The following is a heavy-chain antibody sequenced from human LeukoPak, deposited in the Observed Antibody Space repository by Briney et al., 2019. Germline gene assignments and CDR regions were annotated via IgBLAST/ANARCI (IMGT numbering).Heavy chain of an antibody. CDR3: ARDRLRWPKIDY. D-gene: IGHD4-23*01. J-gene: IGHJ4*02. Sequence: PSETLSLTCAVYGGSFSGYYWSWIRQPPGKELEWIGSIYYSVTTYYNPSLKSRVTISVDTSKNQFSLKLNSVTAADTAVYYCARDRLRWPKIDYWGQGTLVTVSS. V-gene: IGHV4-34*01. CDR1: GGSFSGYY. CDR2: IYYSVTT.